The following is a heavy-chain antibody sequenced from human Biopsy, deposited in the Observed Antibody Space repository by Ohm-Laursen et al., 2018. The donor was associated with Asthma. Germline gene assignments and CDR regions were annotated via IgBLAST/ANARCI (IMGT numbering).Heavy chain of an antibody. J-gene: IGHJ4*02. CDR2: ISNDGANK. V-gene: IGHV3-30*03. CDR1: VLTFSSYG. D-gene: IGHD3-3*01. Sequence: SLRLSCTASVLTFSSYGMVWVRLAPGKGLEWVALISNDGANKFYADSVQGRFTISRDNSKNTLYLQMNSLKIEDTAVYFCARQDKSTVFGLSYKKFDVWRQRTLVAVSS. CDR3: ARQDKSTVFGLSYKKFDV.